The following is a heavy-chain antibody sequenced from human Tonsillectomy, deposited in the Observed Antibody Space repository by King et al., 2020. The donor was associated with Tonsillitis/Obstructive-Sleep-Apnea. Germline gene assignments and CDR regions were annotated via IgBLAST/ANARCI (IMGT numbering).Heavy chain of an antibody. CDR3: ARTYYDSSGAPPYYFYGMDV. D-gene: IGHD3-22*01. CDR2: TRNKANSYTT. V-gene: IGHV3-72*01. Sequence: VQLVESGGGLVQPGGSLRLSCAASGFTFSDHYMDWVRQAPGKGLEWVGRTRNKANSYTTEYAASVKGRFTISRDDSKNSLYLQMNSLKTEDTAVYYCARTYYDSSGAPPYYFYGMDVWGQGTTVTVSS. J-gene: IGHJ6*02. CDR1: GFTFSDHY.